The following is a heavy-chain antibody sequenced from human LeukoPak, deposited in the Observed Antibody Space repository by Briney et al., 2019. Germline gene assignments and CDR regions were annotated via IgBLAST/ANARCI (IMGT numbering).Heavy chain of an antibody. Sequence: SETLSLTCAVSGGSISSGGYSWSWIRQPPGKGLEWIGYIYHSVSTYYNPSLKSRVTISVDRSKNQFSLKLSSVTAADTAAYYCARGIQLWFFDYWGQGTLVTVSS. CDR1: GGSISSGGYS. CDR2: IYHSVST. J-gene: IGHJ4*02. D-gene: IGHD5-18*01. CDR3: ARGIQLWFFDY. V-gene: IGHV4-30-2*01.